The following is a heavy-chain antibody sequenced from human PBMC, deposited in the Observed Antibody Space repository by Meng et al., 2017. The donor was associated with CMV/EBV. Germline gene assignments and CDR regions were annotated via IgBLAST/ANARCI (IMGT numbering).Heavy chain of an antibody. D-gene: IGHD1-26*01. J-gene: IGHJ4*02. Sequence: LSQAGAGLLKPSEALSLTCAVYGGSFSGCYWRWIRQPPGKGLEWIGEINHSGSTNYNPSLKSRVTISVDTSKNQFSLKLSSVTAADTAVYYCARGVGATGKADYWGQGTLVTVSS. CDR3: ARGVGATGKADY. CDR1: GGSFSGCY. V-gene: IGHV4-34*01. CDR2: INHSGST.